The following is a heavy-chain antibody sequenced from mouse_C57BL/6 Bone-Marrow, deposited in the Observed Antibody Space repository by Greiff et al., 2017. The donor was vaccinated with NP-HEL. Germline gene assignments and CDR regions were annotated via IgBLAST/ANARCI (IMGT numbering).Heavy chain of an antibody. CDR3: ARLITTVVATDFDY. D-gene: IGHD1-1*01. CDR1: GYTFTSYG. CDR2: IYPRSGTT. Sequence: VQLQQSGAELARPGASVTLSCKASGYTFTSYGISWVKQRTGQGLEWIGEIYPRSGTTYYNEKFKGKATLTADKSSSTAYMELRSLTSEDSAVYFCARLITTVVATDFDYWGQGTTLTVSS. J-gene: IGHJ2*01. V-gene: IGHV1-81*01.